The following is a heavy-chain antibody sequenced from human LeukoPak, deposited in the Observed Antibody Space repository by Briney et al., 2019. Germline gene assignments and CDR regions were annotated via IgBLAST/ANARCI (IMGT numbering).Heavy chain of an antibody. J-gene: IGHJ3*02. CDR2: IYYSGST. CDR1: GGSISNSSYY. CDR3: ARLFSGYDRVGAFDI. D-gene: IGHD5-12*01. Sequence: SETLSLTCTVSGGSISNSSYYWGWIPQPPGKGLEWIGSIYYSGSTYYNPSLKSRVTISVDTSKNQFSLKLSSVTAADTAVYYCARLFSGYDRVGAFDIWGQGTMVTVSS. V-gene: IGHV4-39*07.